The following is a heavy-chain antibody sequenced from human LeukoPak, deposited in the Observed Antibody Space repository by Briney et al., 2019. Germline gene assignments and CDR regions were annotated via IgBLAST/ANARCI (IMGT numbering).Heavy chain of an antibody. CDR3: TTEKGYYYDSSGYYYPLGAFDI. J-gene: IGHJ3*02. V-gene: IGHV3-15*01. D-gene: IGHD3-22*01. CDR1: GFTFSNAW. Sequence: GGSLRLSCAASGFTFSNAWMSWVRQAPGKGLEWVGRIKSKTDGGTTDYAAPVKGRFTISRDDSKNTLYLQMNSLKTEDTAVYYCTTEKGYYYDSSGYYYPLGAFDIWGQGTMVTVSS. CDR2: IKSKTDGGTT.